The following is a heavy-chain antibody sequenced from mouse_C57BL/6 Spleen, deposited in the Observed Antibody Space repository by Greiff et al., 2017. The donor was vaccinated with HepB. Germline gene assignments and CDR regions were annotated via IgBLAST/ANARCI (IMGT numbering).Heavy chain of an antibody. CDR3: ARYGRTGPFDY. CDR1: GFTFTDYY. J-gene: IGHJ2*01. CDR2: IRNKANGYTT. D-gene: IGHD4-1*01. Sequence: DVMLVESGGGLVQPGGSLSLSCAASGFTFTDYYMSWVRQPPGKALEWLGFIRNKANGYTTEYSASVKGRFTISRDNSQSILYLQMNALRAEDSATYYCARYGRTGPFDYCGQGTTLTVSS. V-gene: IGHV7-3*01.